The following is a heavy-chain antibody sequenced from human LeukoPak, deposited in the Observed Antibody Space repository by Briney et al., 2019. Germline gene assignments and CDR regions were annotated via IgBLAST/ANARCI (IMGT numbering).Heavy chain of an antibody. V-gene: IGHV1-18*01. J-gene: IGHJ6*03. CDR2: ISAYNGNT. CDR3: ARSGSYYYYYYMDV. CDR1: GYTFTSYG. D-gene: IGHD1-26*01. Sequence: ASVTVSCKASGYTFTSYGISWVRQAPGQGREWMGWISAYNGNTNYAQKLQGRVTMKTDTSTSTAYMELRRLRSDDTAVYYCARSGSYYYYYYMDVWGKGTTVTVYS.